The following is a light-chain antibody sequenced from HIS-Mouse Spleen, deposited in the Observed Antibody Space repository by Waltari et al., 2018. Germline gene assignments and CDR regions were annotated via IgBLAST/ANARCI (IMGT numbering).Light chain of an antibody. CDR1: QSVLYSSNNKNY. J-gene: IGKJ2*01. CDR2: WAS. CDR3: QQYYSTPYT. V-gene: IGKV4-1*01. Sequence: DIVMTQSPDSLAVSLGERATINCKSSQSVLYSSNNKNYLAWYQQTPGQPPKLLIYWASTRESGVPDRFSGSGSGTDFPLTISSLHAEDVAVYYCQQYYSTPYTFGQGTKLEIK.